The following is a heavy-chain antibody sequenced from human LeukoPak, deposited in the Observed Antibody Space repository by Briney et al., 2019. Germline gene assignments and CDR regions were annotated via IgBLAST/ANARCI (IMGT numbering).Heavy chain of an antibody. Sequence: ASVKVSCKASGYTFTSYDINWVRQATGQGLEWVGWISGYNGNTNYAQKFQGRVTMTTDTSTSTACMELRSLRSDDTAVYYCARVGYSGYDSGIYWDWGQGTLVTVSS. CDR2: ISGYNGNT. D-gene: IGHD5-12*01. CDR1: GYTFTSYD. V-gene: IGHV1-18*01. CDR3: ARVGYSGYDSGIYWD. J-gene: IGHJ4*02.